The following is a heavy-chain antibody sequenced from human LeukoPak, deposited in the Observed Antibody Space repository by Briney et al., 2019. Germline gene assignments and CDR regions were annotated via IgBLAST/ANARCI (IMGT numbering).Heavy chain of an antibody. J-gene: IGHJ4*02. CDR3: ARGNTLDFWSGYYHAKYYFDY. V-gene: IGHV4-34*01. CDR1: GGSFSGYY. Sequence: SETLSLTCAVYGGSFSGYYWSWIRQPPGKGLERIGEINHSGSTNYNPSLKSRVTISVDTSKNQFSLKLSSVTAADTAVYYCARGNTLDFWSGYYHAKYYFDYWGQGTLVTVSS. D-gene: IGHD3-3*01. CDR2: INHSGST.